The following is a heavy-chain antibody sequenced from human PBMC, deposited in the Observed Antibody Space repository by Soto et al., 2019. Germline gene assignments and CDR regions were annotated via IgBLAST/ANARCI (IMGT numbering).Heavy chain of an antibody. V-gene: IGHV5-51*01. CDR3: ARPLLPLVGATTGYDAFDI. CDR1: GYSFTSYW. J-gene: IGHJ3*02. D-gene: IGHD1-26*01. Sequence: GESLKISCKGSGYSFTSYWIGWVRQMPGKGLEWMGIIYPGDSDTRYSPSFQGQVTISADKSISTAYLQWSSLKASDTAMYYCARPLLPLVGATTGYDAFDIWGQGTMVTV. CDR2: IYPGDSDT.